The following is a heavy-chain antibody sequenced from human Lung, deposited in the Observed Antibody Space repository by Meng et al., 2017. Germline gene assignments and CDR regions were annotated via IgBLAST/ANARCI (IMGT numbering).Heavy chain of an antibody. CDR2: ISVYNVNT. D-gene: IGHD6-19*01. CDR3: ARSPYSSGWPNFDS. J-gene: IGHJ4*02. Sequence: QVHLVQAGAEGREPGASVKVAGKASGYPFTNYGISWVRQAPRQGLVWVGWISVYNVNTNYAQKFQGRVTMTTDTSTSTTYMELRSLRSDDTGVYYCARSPYSSGWPNFDSWGQGTLVTVSS. CDR1: GYPFTNYG. V-gene: IGHV1-18*01.